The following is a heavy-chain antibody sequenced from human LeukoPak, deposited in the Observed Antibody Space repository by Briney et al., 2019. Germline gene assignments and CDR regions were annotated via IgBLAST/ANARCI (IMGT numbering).Heavy chain of an antibody. D-gene: IGHD3-22*01. CDR3: ARDRDRSGSDLSDY. J-gene: IGHJ4*02. Sequence: ASVKVSCKASGYTFTSYYVHWVRQAPGQGPEWMGIINPSGGATRYAQKFQGRVTMTRDMSTSTVYMDLSSLRSDDTALYYCARDRDRSGSDLSDYWGQGTLVTVSS. CDR2: INPSGGAT. V-gene: IGHV1-46*01. CDR1: GYTFTSYY.